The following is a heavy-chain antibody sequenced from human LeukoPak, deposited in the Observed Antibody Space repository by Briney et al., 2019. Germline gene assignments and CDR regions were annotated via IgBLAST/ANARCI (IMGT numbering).Heavy chain of an antibody. CDR3: AGSGSSSLVRDFDY. D-gene: IGHD6-6*01. Sequence: PSETLSLTCTVSGGSISSYYWSRIRQPPGKGLEWIGYIYYSGSTNYNPSLKSRVTISVDTSKNQFSLKLSSVTAADTAVYYCAGSGSSSLVRDFDYWGQGTLVTVSS. CDR1: GGSISSYY. J-gene: IGHJ4*02. V-gene: IGHV4-59*01. CDR2: IYYSGST.